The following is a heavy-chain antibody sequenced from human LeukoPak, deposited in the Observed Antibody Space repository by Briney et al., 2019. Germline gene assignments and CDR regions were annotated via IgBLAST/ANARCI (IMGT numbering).Heavy chain of an antibody. CDR2: MNPNSGNT. V-gene: IGHV1-8*01. D-gene: IGHD2-2*02. CDR1: GYTFTSYD. CDR3: ARGLIRSHCSSTSCYTADYYYYYMDV. Sequence: ASVKVSCKASGYTFTSYDINWVRQATGQGLEWMGWMNPNSGNTGYAQKFQGRVTMTRNTSISTAYMELSSLRSEDTAVYYCARGLIRSHCSSTSCYTADYYYYYMDVWGKGTTVTVPS. J-gene: IGHJ6*03.